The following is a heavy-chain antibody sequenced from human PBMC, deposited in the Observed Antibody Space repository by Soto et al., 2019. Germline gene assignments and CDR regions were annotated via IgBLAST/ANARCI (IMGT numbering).Heavy chain of an antibody. D-gene: IGHD3-22*01. CDR1: GYTFTGYY. CDR3: AREMGPMIVVVITTADAFDI. V-gene: IGHV1-2*02. CDR2: INPNSGGT. J-gene: IGHJ3*02. Sequence: AASVKVSCKASGYTFTGYYMHWVRQAPGQGLEWMGWINPNSGGTNYAQKFQGRVTMTRDTSISTAYMELSRLRSDDTAVYYCAREMGPMIVVVITTADAFDIWGQGTMVTVSS.